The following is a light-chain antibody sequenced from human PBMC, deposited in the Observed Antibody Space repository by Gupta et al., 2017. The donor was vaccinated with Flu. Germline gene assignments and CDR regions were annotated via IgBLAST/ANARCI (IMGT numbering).Light chain of an antibody. CDR3: QYEQDYWT. CDR1: PSISGG. CDR2: MAS. V-gene: IGKV1-5*03. Sequence: SPSHLSASVGDTVTITCRDSPSISGGLEWYQQKPGKAPKLPIYMASNGEGGVPERFSGRGSGXELSLTXSSRKNDDFENYEWQYEQDYWTFGXGTKLKIK. J-gene: IGKJ1*01.